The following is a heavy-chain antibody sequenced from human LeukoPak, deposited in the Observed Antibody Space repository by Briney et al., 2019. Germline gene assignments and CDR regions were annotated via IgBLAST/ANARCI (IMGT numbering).Heavy chain of an antibody. J-gene: IGHJ4*02. Sequence: GGSLRLSCAASGFAFSDYGLHWVRQAPGKGLEWVALISTDGTNKNFADSVKGRFTISRDNSKNILYLQMSSLRAEDTAIYCCVKDSSTTWFGGDSQWGQGTLVTVSS. CDR2: ISTDGTNK. D-gene: IGHD2/OR15-2a*01. CDR1: GFAFSDYG. V-gene: IGHV3-30*18. CDR3: VKDSSTTWFGGDSQ.